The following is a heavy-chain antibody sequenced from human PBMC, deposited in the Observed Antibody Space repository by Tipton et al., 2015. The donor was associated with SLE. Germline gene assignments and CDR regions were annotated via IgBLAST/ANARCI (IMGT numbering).Heavy chain of an antibody. Sequence: TLSLTCAVYGGSFGGYYWSWIRQPPGKGLEWIGEINHSGSTNYNPSLKSRVTISVDTSKNQFSLKLSSVTAADTAVYYCARGRSTSLPMDVWGKGTTVTVSS. D-gene: IGHD2-2*01. J-gene: IGHJ6*03. CDR3: ARGRSTSLPMDV. CDR2: INHSGST. CDR1: GGSFGGYY. V-gene: IGHV4-34*01.